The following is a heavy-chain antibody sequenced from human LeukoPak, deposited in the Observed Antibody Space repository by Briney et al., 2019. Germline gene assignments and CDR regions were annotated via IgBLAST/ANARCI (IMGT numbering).Heavy chain of an antibody. CDR3: ARMSLIAARPNYYYYMDV. CDR1: GYTFTSYD. D-gene: IGHD6-6*01. Sequence: ASVKVSCKASGYTFTSYDINWVRQATGQGLEWMGWMNPNSGNTGYAQKFQGRVTMTRNTSISTAYMELSSLRSKDTAVYYCARMSLIAARPNYYYYMDVWGKGTTVTVSS. J-gene: IGHJ6*03. CDR2: MNPNSGNT. V-gene: IGHV1-8*01.